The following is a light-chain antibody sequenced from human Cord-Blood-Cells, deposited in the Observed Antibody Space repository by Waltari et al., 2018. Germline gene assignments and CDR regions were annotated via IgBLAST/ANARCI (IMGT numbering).Light chain of an antibody. CDR1: SGSIASNY. J-gene: IGLJ3*02. Sequence: NFMLTQPHSVSESPGKTVTISCTRSSGSIASNYVQWYQQRPGSSPTTVIYEDNQRPSGVHDRFSGSIDNSSNSASLTISGLKTEDEADYYCQSYDSSNWVFGGGTKLTVL. CDR2: EDN. CDR3: QSYDSSNWV. V-gene: IGLV6-57*01.